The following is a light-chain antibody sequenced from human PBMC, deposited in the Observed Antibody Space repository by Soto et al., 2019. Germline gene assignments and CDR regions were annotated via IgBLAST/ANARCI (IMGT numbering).Light chain of an antibody. J-gene: IGKJ5*01. V-gene: IGKV3-11*01. Sequence: REIARLSCSTSHSVSDYFAWYQQKPGQAPRLLIYDASTRSRSIPARFRRSVAGTAFTLTISSLEPEDVAVYYCQLRNNWPPSITFGQGTRLEIK. CDR3: QLRNNWPPSIT. CDR2: DAS. CDR1: HSVSDY.